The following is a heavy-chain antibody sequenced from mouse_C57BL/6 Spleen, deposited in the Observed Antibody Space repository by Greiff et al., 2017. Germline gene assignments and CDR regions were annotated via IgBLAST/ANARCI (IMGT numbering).Heavy chain of an antibody. CDR1: GYTFTSYD. J-gene: IGHJ2*01. CDR2: IYPRDGST. D-gene: IGHD2-4*01. Sequence: VQLQQSGPELVKPGASVKLSCTASGYTFTSYDINWVKQRPGQGLEWIGGIYPRDGSTKYNEKFKGKATLTVDTSSSTAYMELLSLTSEDSAVYFCARCYDYDGDYLDYWGQGTTLTVSS. V-gene: IGHV1-85*01. CDR3: ARCYDYDGDYLDY.